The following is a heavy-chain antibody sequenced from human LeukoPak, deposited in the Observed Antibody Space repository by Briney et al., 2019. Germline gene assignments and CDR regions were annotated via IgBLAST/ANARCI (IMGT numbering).Heavy chain of an antibody. J-gene: IGHJ2*01. CDR3: ARLRSTYWYFDL. D-gene: IGHD4-17*01. CDR2: IYTSGTT. CDR1: SYSTNNGYL. Sequence: SETLSLTCTVSSYSTNNGYLWAWIRQPAGKGLEWIGRIYTSGTTYYNPSLKSRVTMSVDTSRNQFSLKLSSVTAADTAVYYCARLRSTYWYFDLWGRGTLVTVSS. V-gene: IGHV4-38-2*02.